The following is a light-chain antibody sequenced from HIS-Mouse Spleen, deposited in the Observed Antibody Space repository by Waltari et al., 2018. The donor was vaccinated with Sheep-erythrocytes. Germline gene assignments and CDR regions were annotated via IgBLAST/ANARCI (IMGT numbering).Light chain of an antibody. Sequence: SYELTQPPSVSVSPGQTASITCSGDKLGDKYACWYQQKPGQSPVLVIYQDSKRPSGVPWRLSGSNSGNTATLTISGTQAMDEADYYCQAWDSSTAWVFGGGTKLTVL. V-gene: IGLV3-1*01. CDR3: QAWDSSTAWV. CDR1: KLGDKY. J-gene: IGLJ3*02. CDR2: QDS.